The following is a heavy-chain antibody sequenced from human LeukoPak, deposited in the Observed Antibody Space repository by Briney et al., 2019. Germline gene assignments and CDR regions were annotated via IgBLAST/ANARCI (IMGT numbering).Heavy chain of an antibody. CDR3: AREVPENFNFDY. J-gene: IGHJ4*02. D-gene: IGHD2/OR15-2a*01. Sequence: VASVKVSCKASGYTFTSYYTHWVRQAPGQGREGMGIIKPSGGSTLYAQKFQGRVTVTSDMSTSTVYVELRSLRSEDTAVYYCAREVPENFNFDYWGQGTLVTVSS. V-gene: IGHV1-46*01. CDR1: GYTFTSYY. CDR2: IKPSGGST.